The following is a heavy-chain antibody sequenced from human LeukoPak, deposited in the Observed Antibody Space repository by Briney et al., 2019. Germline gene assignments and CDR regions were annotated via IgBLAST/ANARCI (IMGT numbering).Heavy chain of an antibody. CDR2: ISYDGSNK. Sequence: GGSLRLSCAASGFTFSSYAMHWVRQAPGKGLEWVAVISYDGSNKYYADSVKGRFTISRDNSKNTLYLQMNSLRAEDTAVYYCARPPYSYFYDWNGYYGGFDYWGQGTLVTGSS. V-gene: IGHV3-30-3*01. D-gene: IGHD3-22*01. J-gene: IGHJ4*02. CDR1: GFTFSSYA. CDR3: ARPPYSYFYDWNGYYGGFDY.